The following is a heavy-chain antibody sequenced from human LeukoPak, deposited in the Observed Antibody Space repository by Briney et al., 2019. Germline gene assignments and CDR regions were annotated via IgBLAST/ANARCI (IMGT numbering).Heavy chain of an antibody. CDR3: VQEGPRGLAFDI. J-gene: IGHJ3*02. CDR1: GFTFSSYA. Sequence: GGSLRLSCAASGFTFSSYAMSWVRQAPGKGLEWVSALTASGETTYYADSVKGRFTISRDNSKNTLYLQMNSLRAEDTAVYYCVQEGPRGLAFDIWGQGTKVTVSS. CDR2: LTASGETT. V-gene: IGHV3-23*01.